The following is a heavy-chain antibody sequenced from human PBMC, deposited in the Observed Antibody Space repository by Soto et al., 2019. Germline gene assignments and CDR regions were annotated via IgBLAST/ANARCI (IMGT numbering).Heavy chain of an antibody. D-gene: IGHD3-22*01. V-gene: IGHV1-69*01. Sequence: QVQLVQSGAEVKKPGSSVKVSCMASGGTFSSYAISWVRQAPGQGLEWMGGIIPIFGTANYAQKFQGRVTITADESTSTAYMELSSLRSEDTAVYYCARDSGHYYDSSGYYYVGYFDYWGQGTLVTVSS. CDR2: IIPIFGTA. CDR3: ARDSGHYYDSSGYYYVGYFDY. CDR1: GGTFSSYA. J-gene: IGHJ4*02.